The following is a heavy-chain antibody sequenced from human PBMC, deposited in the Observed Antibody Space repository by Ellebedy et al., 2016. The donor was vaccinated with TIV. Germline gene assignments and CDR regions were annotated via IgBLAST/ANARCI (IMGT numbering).Heavy chain of an antibody. Sequence: SETLSLTCTVSGDSLNSGSSYWGWIRQPTGKGLEWIANIYYSGSTYYNPSLKSRVTISVDTSKNQVSLKLSSVTAADTAVYYCAIQFGELLGYNWFDPWGQGTLVTVSS. J-gene: IGHJ5*02. D-gene: IGHD3-10*01. CDR3: AIQFGELLGYNWFDP. V-gene: IGHV4-39*01. CDR1: GDSLNSGSSY. CDR2: IYYSGST.